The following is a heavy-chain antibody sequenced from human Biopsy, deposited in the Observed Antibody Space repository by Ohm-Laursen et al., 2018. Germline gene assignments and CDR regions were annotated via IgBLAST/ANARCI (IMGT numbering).Heavy chain of an antibody. Sequence: SQTLSLTCTVSGDSVNKYYWSWIRQPPGQGLEWIGHIYYSVMTNYNPSLQSRVSISVDTSRNQVSLTLSSVTAADTAVYYCSRDSGILNYGNFKYYHYYGMDVWGQGTKVTVSS. J-gene: IGHJ6*02. D-gene: IGHD4-11*01. CDR2: IYYSVMT. CDR1: GDSVNKYY. CDR3: SRDSGILNYGNFKYYHYYGMDV. V-gene: IGHV4-59*02.